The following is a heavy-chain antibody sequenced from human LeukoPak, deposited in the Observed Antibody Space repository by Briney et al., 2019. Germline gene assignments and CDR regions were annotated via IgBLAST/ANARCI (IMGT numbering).Heavy chain of an antibody. D-gene: IGHD3-22*01. Sequence: PGGSLGLSCVASGFTFSDYAVHWVRQAPGRGLECVAVVSYDGSSKNHADSVKGRFTISRDNAENSLYLQMSSLRAEDTAVYYCARTRSSGYLTLDYWGQGTLVTVSS. CDR1: GFTFSDYA. CDR2: VSYDGSSK. CDR3: ARTRSSGYLTLDY. J-gene: IGHJ4*02. V-gene: IGHV3-30-3*01.